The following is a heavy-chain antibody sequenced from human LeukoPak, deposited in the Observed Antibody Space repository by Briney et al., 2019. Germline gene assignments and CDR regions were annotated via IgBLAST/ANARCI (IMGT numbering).Heavy chain of an antibody. V-gene: IGHV4-59*12. D-gene: IGHD2-15*01. J-gene: IGHJ4*02. CDR3: ARAATNCSGGSCYPTLDY. CDR2: IYYSGNT. Sequence: PSETLSLTCTVSGGSISPYYWSWIRQPPGKGLEWLGYIYYSGNTDYNPSLKSRVTISVDTSKNQFSLKLSSVTAADTAVYYCARAATNCSGGSCYPTLDYWGQGTLVTVSS. CDR1: GGSISPYY.